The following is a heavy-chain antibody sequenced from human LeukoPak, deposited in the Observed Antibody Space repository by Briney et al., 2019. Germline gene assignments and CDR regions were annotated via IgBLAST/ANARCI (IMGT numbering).Heavy chain of an antibody. CDR2: IKQDGSEK. V-gene: IGHV3-7*01. Sequence: GGSLRLSCAASGFTFSSYWMSWVRQAPGKGLEWVASIKQDGSEKYYVDSGKGRFTISRDNAKNSLYLQMNSLRAEDTALYYCARAPGEGWFDPWGQGTLVTVSS. CDR1: GFTFSSYW. CDR3: ARAPGEGWFDP. J-gene: IGHJ5*02. D-gene: IGHD4-17*01.